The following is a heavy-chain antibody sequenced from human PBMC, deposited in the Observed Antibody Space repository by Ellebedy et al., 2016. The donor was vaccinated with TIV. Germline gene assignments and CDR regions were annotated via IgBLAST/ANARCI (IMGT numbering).Heavy chain of an antibody. Sequence: SETLSLTXTVSGGSISNYYWSWFRQPPGKRLEWIAYIYYNGNTNYNPSLKSRVTISVATSENQFSLRLTSVTAADTVVYYCARHFNSGTYPLDYWGPGTLVTVSS. CDR3: ARHFNSGTYPLDY. CDR1: GGSISNYY. CDR2: IYYNGNT. J-gene: IGHJ4*02. V-gene: IGHV4-59*08. D-gene: IGHD3-10*01.